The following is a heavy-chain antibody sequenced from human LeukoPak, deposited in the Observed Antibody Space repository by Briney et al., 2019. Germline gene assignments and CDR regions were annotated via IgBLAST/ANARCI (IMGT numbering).Heavy chain of an antibody. CDR3: ARVKDFAYSFFDL. CDR2: VYRSGNT. V-gene: IGHV4-59*01. J-gene: IGHJ2*01. Sequence: PSETLSLTCTLSGGSISQYYWSWIRQPPGKGPEWIGYVYRSGNTNYNPSLENRVTISVDTSKNHFSLNLTSVTAADTAVYYCARVKDFAYSFFDLWGRGTLVTVSS. CDR1: GGSISQYY.